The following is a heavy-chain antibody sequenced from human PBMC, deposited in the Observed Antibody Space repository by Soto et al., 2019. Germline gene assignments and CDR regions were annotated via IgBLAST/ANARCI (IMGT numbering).Heavy chain of an antibody. CDR1: GFTFSSYW. CDR3: ASAKHQDWFAT. V-gene: IGHV3-74*01. CDR2: INSDGSDA. J-gene: IGHJ5*02. Sequence: GGSLRLSCAASGFTFSSYWMHWVRQVPGKGLVWVSRINSDGSDATYADSVKGRFTISRENAKNMLYLQMDSLRAEDTAVYYCASAKHQDWFATWGPGTMVTVSS.